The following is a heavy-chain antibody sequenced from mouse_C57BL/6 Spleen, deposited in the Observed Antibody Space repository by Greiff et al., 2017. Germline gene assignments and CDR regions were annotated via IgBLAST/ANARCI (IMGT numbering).Heavy chain of an antibody. CDR1: GFTFTSYW. V-gene: IGHV1-55*01. D-gene: IGHD4-1*01. Sequence: QVQLQQPGAELVKPGASVKMSCKASGFTFTSYWITWVKQRPGQGLEWIGEIYPGSGSTNYNEKFKSKATLTVDTSSSTAYMLHSSLTSEDAAVYYCATGRCLVYFDGWGTGTTVTVSS. CDR3: ATGRCLVYFDG. J-gene: IGHJ1*03. CDR2: IYPGSGST.